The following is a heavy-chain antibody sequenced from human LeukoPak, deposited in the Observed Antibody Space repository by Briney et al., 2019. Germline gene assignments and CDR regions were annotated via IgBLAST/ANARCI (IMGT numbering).Heavy chain of an antibody. CDR1: GFTFSSYA. V-gene: IGHV3-23*01. D-gene: IGHD2-2*01. CDR2: ISGSGDYT. Sequence: GGSLRLSCAASGFTFSSYAMSWVRQAPGKGLEWVSGISGSGDYTYYADSVKGRFTISRDNSKNTLYLQMNSLRAEDTAVYYCAKRGYRGSASCYVVGGAFDIWGQGTMVTVSS. J-gene: IGHJ3*02. CDR3: AKRGYRGSASCYVVGGAFDI.